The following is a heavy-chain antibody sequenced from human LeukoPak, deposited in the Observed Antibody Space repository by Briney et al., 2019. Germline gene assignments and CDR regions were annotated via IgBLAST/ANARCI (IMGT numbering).Heavy chain of an antibody. CDR2: IYPGDSDI. CDR1: GYSFTNYW. V-gene: IGHV5-51*01. CDR3: ARRFGRSGWDY. J-gene: IGHJ4*02. D-gene: IGHD6-19*01. Sequence: GQSLKISCKASGYSFTNYWIGWVRQMPGKGLECMGIIYPGDSDIRYSPSFQGQVTISADKSISTAYLQWSSLKASDTAMYYCARRFGRSGWDYWGQGTLVTVSS.